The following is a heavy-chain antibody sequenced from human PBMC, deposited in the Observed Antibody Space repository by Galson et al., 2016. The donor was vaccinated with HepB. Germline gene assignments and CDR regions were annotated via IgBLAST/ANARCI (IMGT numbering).Heavy chain of an antibody. Sequence: SLRLSCAASGFTFDDYAMHWVRQAPGKGLEWVAGISWNSGSIGYADSVKGRFTISRDNAKNALYLQMNSLRAEDTALYYCAKDGTTYYYYGMDVWGQGTTVTVSS. D-gene: IGHD1-1*01. CDR2: ISWNSGSI. CDR3: AKDGTTYYYYGMDV. CDR1: GFTFDDYA. J-gene: IGHJ6*02. V-gene: IGHV3-9*01.